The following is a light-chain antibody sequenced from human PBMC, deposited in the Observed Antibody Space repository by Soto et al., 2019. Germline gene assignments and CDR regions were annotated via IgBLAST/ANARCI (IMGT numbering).Light chain of an antibody. CDR3: QSYHSGNVV. J-gene: IGLJ2*01. CDR2: EDN. V-gene: IGLV6-57*04. CDR1: SGSIASNY. Sequence: NFMLTQPHSVSESPGKTVTISCTRSSGSIASNYVQWYQQRPGSAPTPVIYEDNERPSGVPDRFSGSIDSSSNSASLTISGLKTDDAADYYCQSYHSGNVVFGGGTKLTVL.